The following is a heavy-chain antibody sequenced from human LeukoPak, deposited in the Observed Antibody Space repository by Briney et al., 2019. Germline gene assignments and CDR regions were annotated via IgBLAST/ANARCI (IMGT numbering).Heavy chain of an antibody. CDR2: ISWNSGSI. Sequence: PGGSLRLSCAASGFTFDDYAMHWVRQAPGKGLEWVSGISWNSGSIGYADSVKGRFTISRDNAKNSLYLQMNSLRAEDTALYHCAREEEGSGWYRMGYYYYYMDVWGKGTTVTVSS. D-gene: IGHD6-19*01. V-gene: IGHV3-9*01. J-gene: IGHJ6*03. CDR1: GFTFDDYA. CDR3: AREEEGSGWYRMGYYYYYMDV.